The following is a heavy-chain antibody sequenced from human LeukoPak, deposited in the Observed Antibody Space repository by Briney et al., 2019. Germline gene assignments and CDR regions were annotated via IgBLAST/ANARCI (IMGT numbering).Heavy chain of an antibody. CDR3: ARGDYYASGHDAFNI. V-gene: IGHV1-8*03. D-gene: IGHD3-10*01. J-gene: IGHJ3*02. Sequence: ASVKVSCKTSGYTFTSYDINWVRQAPGQGLEWMGWMNSNSGNTGYAQKFQGRLTITRVTSISTAYMELSSLRSEDTAVYYCARGDYYASGHDAFNIWGQGTMVTVSS. CDR2: MNSNSGNT. CDR1: GYTFTSYD.